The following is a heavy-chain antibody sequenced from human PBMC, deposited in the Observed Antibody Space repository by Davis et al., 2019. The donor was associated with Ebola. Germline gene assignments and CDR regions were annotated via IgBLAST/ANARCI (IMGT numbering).Heavy chain of an antibody. Sequence: ASVKVSCKASGYTFTGYYMHWLRQAPGQGLEWMGWINPNSGGTNYAQKFQGRVTITADESTSTAYMELSSLRSEDTAVYYCARDQGAGNFDYWGQGTLVTVSS. V-gene: IGHV1-2*02. CDR1: GYTFTGYY. CDR2: INPNSGGT. J-gene: IGHJ4*02. D-gene: IGHD3-16*01. CDR3: ARDQGAGNFDY.